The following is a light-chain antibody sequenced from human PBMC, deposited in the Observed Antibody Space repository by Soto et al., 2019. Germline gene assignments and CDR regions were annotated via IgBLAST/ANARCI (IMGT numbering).Light chain of an antibody. CDR1: QTVRNNY. CDR3: QQFSSYPLT. J-gene: IGKJ4*01. V-gene: IGKV3-20*01. Sequence: EFVLTQSPDTLSLSPGERATLCCRASQTVRNNYLAWYHQKPGQAPRLLIYDASSRATGIPYRFSGGGSGPDFTLTISRLEPEDFAVYYCQQFSSYPLTFGGGTKVDIK. CDR2: DAS.